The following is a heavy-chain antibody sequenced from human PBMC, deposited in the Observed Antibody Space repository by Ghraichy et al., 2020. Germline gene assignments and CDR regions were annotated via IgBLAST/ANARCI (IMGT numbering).Heavy chain of an antibody. CDR1: GFTFNSYW. CDR2: IHSDGSAT. Sequence: GSLRLSCAASGFTFNSYWMHWVRQAPGKGLVWVSRIHSDGSATSYADSVKGRFTISRDNAKNTVYLQMNSLRAEDTAVYYCAREVGYIYGQWGGIDSWGQGTLVTVSS. V-gene: IGHV3-74*01. D-gene: IGHD5-18*01. J-gene: IGHJ4*02. CDR3: AREVGYIYGQWGGIDS.